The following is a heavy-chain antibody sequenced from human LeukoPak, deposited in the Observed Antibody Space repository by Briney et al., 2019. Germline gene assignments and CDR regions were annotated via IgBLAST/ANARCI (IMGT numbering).Heavy chain of an antibody. CDR3: ATIGVGGIDY. V-gene: IGHV4-34*01. CDR1: GGSFSGYY. Sequence: SETLSLTCAVYGGSFSGYYWSWIRQPPGKGLEWIGEINHSGSTNYSPSLKSRVTISVDTSKNQFSLKLSSVTAADTAVYYCATIGVGGIDYWGQGTLVTVSS. J-gene: IGHJ4*02. CDR2: INHSGST. D-gene: IGHD2-2*01.